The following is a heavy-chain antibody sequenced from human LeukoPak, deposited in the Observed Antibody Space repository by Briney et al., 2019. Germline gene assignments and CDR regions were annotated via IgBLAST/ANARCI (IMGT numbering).Heavy chain of an antibody. V-gene: IGHV3-30*02. CDR3: AKDGQLGDYGRYFDY. D-gene: IGHD4-17*01. CDR2: IRYDGSNK. J-gene: IGHJ4*02. Sequence: PGGSLRLSCAASGFTFSSYGMHWVRQAPGKGLEWVAFIRYDGSNKYYADSVKGRFTISRDNSKNTLYLQMNSLRAEDTAVYYCAKDGQLGDYGRYFDYWGQGTLVTVSS. CDR1: GFTFSSYG.